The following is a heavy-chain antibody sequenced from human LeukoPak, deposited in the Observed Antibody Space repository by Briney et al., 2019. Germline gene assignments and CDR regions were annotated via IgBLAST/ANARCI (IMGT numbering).Heavy chain of an antibody. D-gene: IGHD4-17*01. CDR3: AREGDYYD. Sequence: PSETLSLTCAVSGYSISSGYYWGWVRPPPGKGLEWIGSIFHNDNTYYNPSLKSRVIISVDTSKNQFSLNLTSVSAADTAVYYCAREGDYYDWGQGTLVTVSS. J-gene: IGHJ4*02. V-gene: IGHV4-38-2*02. CDR1: GYSISSGYY. CDR2: IFHNDNT.